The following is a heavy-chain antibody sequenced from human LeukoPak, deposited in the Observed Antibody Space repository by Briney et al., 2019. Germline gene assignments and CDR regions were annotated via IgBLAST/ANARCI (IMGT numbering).Heavy chain of an antibody. D-gene: IGHD3-22*01. CDR2: ISAYNGNT. Sequence: GASVKVSCKASGYTFTSYYMHWVRQAPGQGLEWMGWISAYNGNTNYAQKLQGRVTMTTDTSTSTAYMELRSLRSDDTAVYYCARGLENNYYDSSGYSGDAFDIWGQGTMVTVSS. CDR3: ARGLENNYYDSSGYSGDAFDI. V-gene: IGHV1-18*04. CDR1: GYTFTSYY. J-gene: IGHJ3*02.